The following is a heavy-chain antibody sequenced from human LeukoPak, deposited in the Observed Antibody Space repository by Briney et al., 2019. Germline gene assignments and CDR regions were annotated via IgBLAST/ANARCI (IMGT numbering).Heavy chain of an antibody. D-gene: IGHD3-22*01. V-gene: IGHV3-7*03. CDR1: GFTFSSYW. J-gene: IGHJ4*02. Sequence: GGSLRLSCAASGFTFSSYWMSSVRQAPGKGLEWVANIKQDGSEKYYVDSVKGRFTISRDNAKNSLYLQMNSLRAEDTAVYYCARVGSNFDSSAYYGLDNWGQGSLVTISS. CDR3: ARVGSNFDSSAYYGLDN. CDR2: IKQDGSEK.